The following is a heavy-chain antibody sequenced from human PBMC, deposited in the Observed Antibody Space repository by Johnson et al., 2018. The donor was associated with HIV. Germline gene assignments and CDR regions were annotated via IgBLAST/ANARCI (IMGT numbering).Heavy chain of an antibody. CDR3: ATNRGVAFDI. J-gene: IGHJ3*02. Sequence: VQLVESGGGLVQPGRSLRLSCAASGFTFDDYAMHWVRQAPGKGLEWVSGIRWNSGSIGYADSVKGRFTISRDNSKNTLYLQMNSLRAEDTAVYYWATNRGVAFDIWGQGTRVTVS. CDR2: IRWNSGSI. CDR1: GFTFDDYA. V-gene: IGHV3-9*01.